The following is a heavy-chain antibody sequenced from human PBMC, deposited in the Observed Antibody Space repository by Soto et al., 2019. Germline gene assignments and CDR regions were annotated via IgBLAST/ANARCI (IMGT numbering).Heavy chain of an antibody. V-gene: IGHV4-30-4*01. J-gene: IGHJ4*02. D-gene: IGHD2-2*01. CDR2: IYYTGST. CDR3: ARYQKGPFDY. Sequence: QVQLQESGPGLVKPLQTLSLTCTVSGGSISSGDYYWSWIRQPPGKGLEWIGYIYYTGSTYYNPSLKRRLTISVDTSKNPFSLKLTSVTAADTAVYFCARYQKGPFDYWGQGTLVTVSS. CDR1: GGSISSGDYY.